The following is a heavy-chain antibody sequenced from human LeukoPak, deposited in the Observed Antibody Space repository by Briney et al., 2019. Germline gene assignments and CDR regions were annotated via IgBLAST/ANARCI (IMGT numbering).Heavy chain of an antibody. J-gene: IGHJ4*02. V-gene: IGHV3-7*01. CDR1: GFTFSTYY. CDR2: IKQDGSEN. D-gene: IGHD2-2*01. CDR3: VRERYCTTATCYVGVPFDY. Sequence: GGSLRLSYAASGFTFSTYYMTWVRQVPGKGLEWVAGIKQDGSENYYVDSVKGRFTISRDNSRNSLYLQMNNLRAEDTAVYFCVRERYCTTATCYVGVPFDYWGQGTLVTVSS.